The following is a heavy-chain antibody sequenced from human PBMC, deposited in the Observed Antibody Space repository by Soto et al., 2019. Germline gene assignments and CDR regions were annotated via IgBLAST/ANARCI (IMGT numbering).Heavy chain of an antibody. Sequence: ETLSLTCAVSGGSISSSNWWSWVRQAPGKGLEWVSAISGSGGSTYYADSVKGRFTISRDNSKNTLYLQMNSLRAEDTAVYYCAKGLTYFDYWGQRTLVTVSS. J-gene: IGHJ4*02. V-gene: IGHV3-23*01. CDR3: AKGLTYFDY. CDR2: ISGSGGST. D-gene: IGHD2-21*01. CDR1: GGSISSSN.